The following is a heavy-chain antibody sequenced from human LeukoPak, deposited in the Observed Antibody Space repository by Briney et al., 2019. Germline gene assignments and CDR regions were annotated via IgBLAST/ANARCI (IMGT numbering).Heavy chain of an antibody. J-gene: IGHJ4*02. CDR2: ISSSGSTI. CDR3: ASQPYGRFDY. Sequence: GGSLRLSCAASGFTFSSYEMNWVRQAPGKGLEWVSYISSSGSTIYYADSVKGRFTISRDNAKNSLYLQMNSLRAEDTAVYYCASQPYGRFDYWGQGTLVTVSS. D-gene: IGHD3-16*01. V-gene: IGHV3-48*03. CDR1: GFTFSSYE.